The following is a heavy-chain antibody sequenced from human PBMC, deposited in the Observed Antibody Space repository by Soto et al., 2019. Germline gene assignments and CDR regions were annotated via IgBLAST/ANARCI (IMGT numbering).Heavy chain of an antibody. V-gene: IGHV1-18*01. Sequence: XSVKVSCKASGYTFLTYDISWVRQAPGQGLEWMGWISTYSGDTKYAQKFQGRVTMTTDTSTTTSYLELRSLRSDDTAVYYCARHHGPTTSENWFDHWGQGSLVTVSS. J-gene: IGHJ5*02. D-gene: IGHD5-12*01. CDR2: ISTYSGDT. CDR3: ARHHGPTTSENWFDH. CDR1: GYTFLTYD.